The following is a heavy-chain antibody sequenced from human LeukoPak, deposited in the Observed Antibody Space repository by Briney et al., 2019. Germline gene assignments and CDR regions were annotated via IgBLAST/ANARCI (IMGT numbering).Heavy chain of an antibody. CDR3: ARQQRGAFDY. J-gene: IGHJ4*02. V-gene: IGHV6-1*01. Sequence: SQTLSLTCAISGDSFSGNTTAWNWIRQSPSRGLEWLGRTYYRSKWYNDYAVSVRSRITINLDTAKNQFSLQLNSVAPEDTAVYYCARQQRGAFDYWGQGTLVTVSS. CDR1: GDSFSGNTTA. D-gene: IGHD6-13*01. CDR2: TYYRSKWYN.